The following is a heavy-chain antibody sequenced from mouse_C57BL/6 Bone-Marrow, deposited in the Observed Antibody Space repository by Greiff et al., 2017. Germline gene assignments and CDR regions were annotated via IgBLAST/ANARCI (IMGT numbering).Heavy chain of an antibody. J-gene: IGHJ2*01. CDR2: ISSGGSYT. CDR1: GFTFSSYG. CDR3: ARLDY. Sequence: VQLQQSGGDLVKPGGSLKLSCAASGFTFSSYGMSWVRQTPDKRLEWVATISSGGSYTYYPDSVKGRFTISRDNAKNTRYLQMSSLKSEDTAMYYCARLDYWGQGTTLTVSS. V-gene: IGHV5-6*01.